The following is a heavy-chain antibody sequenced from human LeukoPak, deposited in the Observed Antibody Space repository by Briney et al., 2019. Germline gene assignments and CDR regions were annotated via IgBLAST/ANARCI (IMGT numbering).Heavy chain of an antibody. Sequence: GGSLRLSYVFSGFPFKNHGMHWVRQAPGKGLEWLAVASTDEISQTYADSVKGRFIISRDTSRNTLNLQMNNLTPEDMAVYYCAAFIATKLDNWGQGLLVSVSS. CDR2: ASTDEISQ. CDR3: AAFIATKLDN. CDR1: GFPFKNHG. V-gene: IGHV3-30*03. J-gene: IGHJ4*02. D-gene: IGHD2-15*01.